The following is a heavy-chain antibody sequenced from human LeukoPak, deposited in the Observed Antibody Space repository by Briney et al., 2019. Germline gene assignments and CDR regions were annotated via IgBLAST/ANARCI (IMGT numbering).Heavy chain of an antibody. V-gene: IGHV4-34*01. Sequence: SETLSLTCAVYGGSFSGYYWSWIRQPPGKGLEWIGEINHSGSTNYNPSLKSRVTISVDTSKNQFSLKLSSVTAADTAVYYCARELGATEVNYGMDVWGQGTTVTVSS. CDR2: INHSGST. J-gene: IGHJ6*02. D-gene: IGHD1-26*01. CDR3: ARELGATEVNYGMDV. CDR1: GGSFSGYY.